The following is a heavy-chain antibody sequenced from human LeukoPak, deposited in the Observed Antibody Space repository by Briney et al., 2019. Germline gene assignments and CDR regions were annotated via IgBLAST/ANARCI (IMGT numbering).Heavy chain of an antibody. V-gene: IGHV1-69*13. Sequence: SVKVSCKASGGTFSSYAISWVRQAPGQGLEWMGGIIPIFGTANYAQKFQGRVTITADESTSTAYMELSSLRSEDTAVYYCARGVLIVGATWWFDPWGQGTLVTVSS. CDR3: ARGVLIVGATWWFDP. J-gene: IGHJ5*02. CDR2: IIPIFGTA. CDR1: GGTFSSYA. D-gene: IGHD1-26*01.